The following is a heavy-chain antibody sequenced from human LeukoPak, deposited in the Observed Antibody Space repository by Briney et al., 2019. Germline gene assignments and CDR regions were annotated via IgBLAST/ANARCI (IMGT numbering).Heavy chain of an antibody. CDR1: GGSITTHDNY. Sequence: PSETLSLTCTVSGGSITTHDNYWGWIRQPPGNGLEWIGSISHSGNTHYSPSLQSRVTMSADTSRNNFSLKLSPVTAADTAVYYCARLYFDFLSGYLDHWGQGTLVTVSS. V-gene: IGHV4-39*02. D-gene: IGHD3-3*01. CDR3: ARLYFDFLSGYLDH. J-gene: IGHJ5*02. CDR2: ISHSGNT.